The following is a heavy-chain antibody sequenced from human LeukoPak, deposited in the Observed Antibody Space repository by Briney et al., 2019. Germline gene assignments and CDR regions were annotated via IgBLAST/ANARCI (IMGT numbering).Heavy chain of an antibody. D-gene: IGHD2-15*01. J-gene: IGHJ6*02. V-gene: IGHV4-59*12. CDR3: ARELLHNDFYGMDV. Sequence: SETLSLTCTVSGGSISSYYWSWIRQPPGKGLEWIGYIYYSGSTYYNPSLKSRVTISVDTSKNQFSLKLSSVTAADTAVYYCARELLHNDFYGMDVWGQGTTVTVSS. CDR1: GGSISSYY. CDR2: IYYSGST.